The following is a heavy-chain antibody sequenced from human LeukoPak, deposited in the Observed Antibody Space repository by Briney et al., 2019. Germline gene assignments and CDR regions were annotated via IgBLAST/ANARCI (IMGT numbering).Heavy chain of an antibody. D-gene: IGHD1-1*01. Sequence: GGSLRLSCAASGFTFSSYGMHWVRQAPGKGLEWVSYISSSGSTIYYADSVKGRFTISRDNAKNSLYLQMNSLRAEDTAVYYCAREGWNRYYFDYWGQGTLVTVSS. CDR1: GFTFSSYG. V-gene: IGHV3-48*04. J-gene: IGHJ4*02. CDR3: AREGWNRYYFDY. CDR2: ISSSGSTI.